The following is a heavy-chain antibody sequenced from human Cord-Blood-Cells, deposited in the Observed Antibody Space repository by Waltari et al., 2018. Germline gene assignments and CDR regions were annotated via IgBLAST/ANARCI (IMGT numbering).Heavy chain of an antibody. CDR1: GGSVSSGSYY. CDR2: IYYSGST. J-gene: IGHJ3*02. CDR3: ARDLGWELLAFDI. V-gene: IGHV4-61*01. D-gene: IGHD1-26*01. Sequence: QVQLQESGPGLVKPSETLSLTCTVSGGSVSSGSYYWSWIRQPPGKGLEWIGYIYYSGSTNYNPSLKSRVTISVDTSKNQFSLKLSSVTAADTAVYYCARDLGWELLAFDIWGQGTMVAVSS.